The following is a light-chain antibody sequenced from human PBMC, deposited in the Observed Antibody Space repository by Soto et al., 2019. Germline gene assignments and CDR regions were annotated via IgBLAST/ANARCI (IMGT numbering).Light chain of an antibody. CDR2: DVS. CDR1: SSDVGAYDY. V-gene: IGLV2-14*01. Sequence: QSALTQPASVSGSPGQSIAISCTGTSSDVGAYDYVSWYQQHPGEAPKVKIYDVSHRPSGVSDRFSGSKSGNTASLTISGLQADDEADYYCSSYAKSGSVVFGGGTKLTVL. J-gene: IGLJ2*01. CDR3: SSYAKSGSVV.